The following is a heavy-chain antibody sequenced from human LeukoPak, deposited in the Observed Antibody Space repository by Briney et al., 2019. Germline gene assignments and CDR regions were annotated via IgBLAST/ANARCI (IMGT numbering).Heavy chain of an antibody. CDR2: IKSKTDGGTT. Sequence: GGSLRLSCAASGFTFSNAWMSWVRQAPGKGLEWVGRIKSKTDGGTTDYAAPVKGRFTISRDDSNNTLYLQMNSLKTEDTAVYYCTTDYTIFGVVTYDAFDIWGQGTMVTVSS. CDR1: GFTFSNAW. V-gene: IGHV3-15*01. D-gene: IGHD3-3*01. J-gene: IGHJ3*02. CDR3: TTDYTIFGVVTYDAFDI.